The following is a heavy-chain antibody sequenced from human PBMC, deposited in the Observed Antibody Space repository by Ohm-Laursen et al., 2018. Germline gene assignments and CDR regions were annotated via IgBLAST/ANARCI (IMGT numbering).Heavy chain of an antibody. CDR2: ITWTSGTI. CDR3: AKMVGAWDFFDY. Sequence: SLRLSCAASGFTFDDYAMHWVRQAPGKGLEWVSGITWTSGTITYADSVKGRFTISRDNAKNSLYLQMNSLRAEDTALYYCAKMVGAWDFFDYWGQGTLVTVSS. CDR1: GFTFDDYA. D-gene: IGHD1-26*01. J-gene: IGHJ4*02. V-gene: IGHV3-9*01.